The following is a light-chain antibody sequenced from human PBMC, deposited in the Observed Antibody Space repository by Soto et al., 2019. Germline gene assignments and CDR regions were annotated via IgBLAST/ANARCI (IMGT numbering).Light chain of an antibody. Sequence: IVLTQCPGTLSLSPGERATFSCRASQSVSSKFLAWYQQKPGQAPRLLIYGASTRATGIPARFSGSGSGTDGTLTISSLKSEDGAVYYCQQYNNWTPAFGPGTKVDI. CDR1: QSVSSKF. CDR3: QQYNNWTPA. V-gene: IGKV3-15*01. J-gene: IGKJ3*01. CDR2: GAS.